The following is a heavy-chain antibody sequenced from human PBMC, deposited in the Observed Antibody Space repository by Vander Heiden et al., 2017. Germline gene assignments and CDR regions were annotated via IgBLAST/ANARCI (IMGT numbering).Heavy chain of an antibody. V-gene: IGHV3-21*02. D-gene: IGHD3-10*01. CDR2: IAATGTYI. CDR1: GFILRSYT. Sequence: EVQLVESGGGLVKPGGSLRLPGAASGFILRSYTMNWVRQAPGKGLEWVSSIAATGTYIHYADSVKGRFTISRDNAKNSLYLQMNSLRAEDTAVYYCAREYGELLKLYYGMDVWGQGTTVTVSS. CDR3: AREYGELLKLYYGMDV. J-gene: IGHJ6*02.